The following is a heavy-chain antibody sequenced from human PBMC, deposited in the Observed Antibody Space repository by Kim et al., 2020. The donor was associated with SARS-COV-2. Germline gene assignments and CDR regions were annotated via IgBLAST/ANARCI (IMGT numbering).Heavy chain of an antibody. Sequence: ASVKVSCKASGYTLSDFAIHWVRQAPGQWLEWMAWINTGNGDTKSSQKFQGRVTITRDTVTSTVYMELSSLTSEDTAVYYCARGSMATYDYWGQGTLVPV. CDR2: INTGNGDT. D-gene: IGHD2-8*01. CDR3: ARGSMATYDY. J-gene: IGHJ4*02. CDR1: GYTLSDFA. V-gene: IGHV1-3*04.